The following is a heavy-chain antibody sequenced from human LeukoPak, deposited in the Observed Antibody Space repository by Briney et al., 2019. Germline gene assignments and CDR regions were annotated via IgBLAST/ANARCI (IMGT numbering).Heavy chain of an antibody. Sequence: PSETPSLTCSVSGGSITNYYWSWIRQPPGKGLEWIGYIYYSGSTTYNPSLKSRVTISKDTSKNQFSLRLTSVTAADTAVYYCARDSSTDYYYFGMDVWGQGTTVTVSS. D-gene: IGHD6-13*01. CDR2: IYYSGST. J-gene: IGHJ6*02. CDR3: ARDSSTDYYYFGMDV. V-gene: IGHV4-59*13. CDR1: GGSITNYY.